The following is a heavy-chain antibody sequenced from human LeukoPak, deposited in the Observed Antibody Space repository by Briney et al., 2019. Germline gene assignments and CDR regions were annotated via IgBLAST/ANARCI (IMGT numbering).Heavy chain of an antibody. CDR3: ARELYSSGWTFDY. V-gene: IGHV4-59*01. Sequence: SETLSLTCTVSGGSISSYYWSWIRQPPGKGLEWIGYIYYSGSTNYNPSLKSRVTISVDTSKNQFSLKLNSVTAADTAVYHCARELYSSGWTFDYWGQGTLVTVSS. D-gene: IGHD6-19*01. J-gene: IGHJ4*02. CDR1: GGSISSYY. CDR2: IYYSGST.